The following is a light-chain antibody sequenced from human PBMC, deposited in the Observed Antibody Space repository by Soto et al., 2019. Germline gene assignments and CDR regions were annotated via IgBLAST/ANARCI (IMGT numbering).Light chain of an antibody. CDR2: GAS. CDR1: HSVSSNY. J-gene: IGKJ2*01. Sequence: EVVLTQSPGTLSLSPGERATLSCRASHSVSSNYLAWYQQKLGLAPRLLIYGASSRATGIPDRFSGSGSGTDFTLTISRLEPEDFAVYYCQLYGNSPRYTFGQGTKLEIK. V-gene: IGKV3-20*01. CDR3: QLYGNSPRYT.